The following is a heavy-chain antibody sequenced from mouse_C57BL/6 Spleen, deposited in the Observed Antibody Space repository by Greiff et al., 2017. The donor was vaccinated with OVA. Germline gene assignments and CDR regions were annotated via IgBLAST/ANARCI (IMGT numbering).Heavy chain of an antibody. CDR2: IDPEDGET. CDR3: ARYYGSSYGYFDY. CDR1: GFNIKDYY. Sequence: VQLKESGAELVKPGASVKLSCTASGFNIKDYYMHWVKQRTEQGLEWIGRIDPEDGETKYAPKFQGKATITADTSSNTAYLQLSSLTSEDTAVYYCARYYGSSYGYFDYWGQGTTLTVSS. V-gene: IGHV14-2*01. D-gene: IGHD1-1*01. J-gene: IGHJ2*01.